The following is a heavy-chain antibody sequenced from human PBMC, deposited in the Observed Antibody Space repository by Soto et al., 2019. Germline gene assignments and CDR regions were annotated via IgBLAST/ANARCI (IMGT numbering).Heavy chain of an antibody. CDR1: GGSISDYY. CDR2: IYKRGST. V-gene: IGHV4-59*01. D-gene: IGHD1-26*01. J-gene: IGHJ4*02. CDR3: ARDQNGSPHFDY. Sequence: QVQLQESGPGLVKPSETLSLTCSVSGGSISDYYWSWIRQPPGRGLEWIGYIYKRGSTNYNPSLKSRVTISVDTSKNLFSLKLSSVTAADTAVYYCARDQNGSPHFDYWGQGTLVTVSS.